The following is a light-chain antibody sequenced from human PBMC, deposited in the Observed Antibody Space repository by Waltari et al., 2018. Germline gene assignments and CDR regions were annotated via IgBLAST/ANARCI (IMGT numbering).Light chain of an antibody. CDR3: SSYTSSSTLV. CDR1: SRHVGGYNY. CDR2: EVS. Sequence: QSALTQPASVSGSPGQSITISCTGTSRHVGGYNYVPWYQQHPGKAPKLMIYEVSNRPSGVSNRFSGSKSGNTASLTISGLQAEDEADYYCSSYTSSSTLVFGGGTQLTVL. J-gene: IGLJ7*01. V-gene: IGLV2-14*01.